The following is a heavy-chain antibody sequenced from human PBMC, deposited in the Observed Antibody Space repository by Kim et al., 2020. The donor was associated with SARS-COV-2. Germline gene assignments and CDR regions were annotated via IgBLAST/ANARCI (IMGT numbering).Heavy chain of an antibody. CDR2: WYN. CDR3: ARENYYFDL. V-gene: IGHV6-1*01. J-gene: IGHJ2*01. D-gene: IGHD1-7*01. Sequence: WYNNYSESMKRQISINPDTSENQFSLQLNSVTTEDTAVYYCARENYYFDLWGRGTLVPVSS.